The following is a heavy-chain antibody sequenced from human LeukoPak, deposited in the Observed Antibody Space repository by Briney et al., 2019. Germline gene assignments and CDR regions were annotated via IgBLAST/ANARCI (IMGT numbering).Heavy chain of an antibody. J-gene: IGHJ4*02. D-gene: IGHD6-13*01. CDR2: ISSSGSTI. CDR3: ATDGGPGYSSTWYLY. CDR1: GFTFSSYE. Sequence: GGSLRLSCAASGFTFSSYEMNWVRQAPGKGLEWVSYISSSGSTIYYADSVEGRFTISRDNAKNSLYLQMNSLRAEDTAVYYCATDGGPGYSSTWYLYWGQGTLVTVSS. V-gene: IGHV3-48*03.